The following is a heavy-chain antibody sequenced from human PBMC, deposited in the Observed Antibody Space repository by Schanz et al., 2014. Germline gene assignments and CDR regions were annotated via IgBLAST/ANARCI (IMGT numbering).Heavy chain of an antibody. D-gene: IGHD3-3*01. CDR2: VFHSGIS. V-gene: IGHV4-4*02. J-gene: IGHJ5*02. CDR3: ARDRGYDFSFDP. Sequence: QVQLQESGPGLVKPSATLTLTCDVSGVSITTSNWWSWVRQPPGKGLEWIGEVFHSGISNSNPSLKSRFTISGDPSKNQFSLNLSSVTAADTAVYYCARDRGYDFSFDPWGQGTLVTVSS. CDR1: GVSITTSNW.